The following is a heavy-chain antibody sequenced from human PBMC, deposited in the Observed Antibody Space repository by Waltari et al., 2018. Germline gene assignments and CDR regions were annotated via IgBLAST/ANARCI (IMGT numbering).Heavy chain of an antibody. J-gene: IGHJ4*02. CDR3: ASGGYYDSSGYPTYYFDY. CDR1: GGSISRYY. CDR2: IYYSGST. Sequence: QVQLQESGPGLVKPSETLSLTCTVSGGSISRYYWSWIRQPPGKGLEWIGYIYYSGSTNYNPSLKSRVTISVDTSKNQFSLKLSSVTAADTAVYYCASGGYYDSSGYPTYYFDYWGQGTLVTVSS. D-gene: IGHD3-22*01. V-gene: IGHV4-59*01.